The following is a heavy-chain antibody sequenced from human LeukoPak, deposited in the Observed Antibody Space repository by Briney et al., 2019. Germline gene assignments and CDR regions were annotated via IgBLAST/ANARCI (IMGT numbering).Heavy chain of an antibody. Sequence: SETLSLTCAVYGGSISSYYWSWIRQPPGKGLEWIGEINHSGSTNYNPSLKSRVTISVDTSKNQFSLKLSSVTAADTAVYYCAREAQLGYCSGGSCYRNWFDPWGQGTLVTVSS. CDR3: AREAQLGYCSGGSCYRNWFDP. D-gene: IGHD2-15*01. CDR1: GGSISSYY. J-gene: IGHJ5*02. V-gene: IGHV4-34*01. CDR2: INHSGST.